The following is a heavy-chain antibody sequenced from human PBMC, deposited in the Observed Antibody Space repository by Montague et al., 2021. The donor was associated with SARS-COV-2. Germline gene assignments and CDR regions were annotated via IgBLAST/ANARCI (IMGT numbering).Heavy chain of an antibody. CDR2: IYYTGNT. CDR3: ARFFGLYHYGLDV. CDR1: GGSLSTYY. J-gene: IGHJ6*02. V-gene: IGHV4-59*13. Sequence: SETLSLTCTVSGGSLSTYYWSWIRQPPGKGLECIGYIYYTGNTNYNPSLKSRVTISVDTSKNQFSLKLGSVTAADTAVYYCARFFGLYHYGLDVWGQGTTVTVSS. D-gene: IGHD3-10*01.